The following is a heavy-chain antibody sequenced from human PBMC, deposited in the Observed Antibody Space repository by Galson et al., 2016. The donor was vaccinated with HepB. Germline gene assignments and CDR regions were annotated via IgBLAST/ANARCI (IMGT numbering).Heavy chain of an antibody. V-gene: IGHV3-30*04. J-gene: IGHJ6*02. CDR1: GSTFSSHF. Sequence: SLRLSCAASGSTFSSHFMHWVRQAPGKGLEWVAVMSNDGTYKSYADSVKGRFIISRDNSKSALYLQMNSLRAEDSALYYCVRCREYDDDSGYGVDVWGQGTTVTVSS. CDR3: VRCREYDDDSGYGVDV. CDR2: MSNDGTYK. D-gene: IGHD3-22*01.